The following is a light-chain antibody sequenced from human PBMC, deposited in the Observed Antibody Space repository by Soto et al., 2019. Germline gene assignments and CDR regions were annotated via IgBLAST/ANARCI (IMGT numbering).Light chain of an antibody. CDR1: SSKIASNT. J-gene: IGLJ2*01. Sequence: QSVLTQPPSASGTPGQRVTISCSGSSSKIASNTVNWYQQLPGTAPKLLIYNNNHRPSGVLDRFSGSKSGTSASLAISGLQSEDEADYYCAAWDDSLNGPLFGGGTKLTVL. V-gene: IGLV1-44*01. CDR2: NNN. CDR3: AAWDDSLNGPL.